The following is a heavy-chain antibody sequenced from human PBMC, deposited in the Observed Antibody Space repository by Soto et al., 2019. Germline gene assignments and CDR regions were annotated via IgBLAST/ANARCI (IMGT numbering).Heavy chain of an antibody. CDR2: IYSSGST. Sequence: QVHLQESGPGLVKPSETLSLTCTVSGGAISTYYWTWIRQPAGKGLEWIGRIYSSGSTKYNPSLQSRVTMSLDTSNNQFSLRLPSVTAADTAVYDCARGPRFSDRFDPWGQGTLVTVSS. CDR3: ARGPRFSDRFDP. J-gene: IGHJ5*02. V-gene: IGHV4-4*07. D-gene: IGHD3-3*01. CDR1: GGAISTYY.